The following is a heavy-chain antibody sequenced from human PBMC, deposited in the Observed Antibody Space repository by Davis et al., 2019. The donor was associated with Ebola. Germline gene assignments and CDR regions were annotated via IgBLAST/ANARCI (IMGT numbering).Heavy chain of an antibody. Sequence: GESLKISCAASGFILSSYEMNWVRQAPGKGLEWVSYISSDDRTTYSADSVKGRFTISRDNAKNSLYLQLNSLRDEDTGVYYCARDEGPQNYWGQGTLIIVSS. V-gene: IGHV3-48*03. CDR1: GFILSSYE. CDR3: ARDEGPQNY. CDR2: ISSDDRTT. J-gene: IGHJ4*02.